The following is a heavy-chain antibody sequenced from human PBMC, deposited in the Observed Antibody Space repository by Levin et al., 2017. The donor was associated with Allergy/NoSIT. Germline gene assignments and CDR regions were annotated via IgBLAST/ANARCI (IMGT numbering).Heavy chain of an antibody. J-gene: IGHJ6*02. CDR3: AKGAPVVSGAIDSLYYSGMDV. V-gene: IGHV3-9*01. CDR2: ISWNSGSI. D-gene: IGHD2-2*01. Sequence: GGSLRLSCAASGFTFDDYAMHWVRQAPGKGLEWVSGISWNSGSIAYADSVKGRFTISRDNAKNSLYLQMNSLRAEDTALYYCAKGAPVVSGAIDSLYYSGMDVWGQGTTVTVSS. CDR1: GFTFDDYA.